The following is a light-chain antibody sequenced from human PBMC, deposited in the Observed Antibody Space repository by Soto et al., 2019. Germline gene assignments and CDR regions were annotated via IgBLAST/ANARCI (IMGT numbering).Light chain of an antibody. CDR1: TSDVGAYNY. CDR3: SSYTDISTLDIV. CDR2: EVS. J-gene: IGLJ2*01. Sequence: QSALTQPASVSGSPGQSITISCTGTTSDVGAYNYVSWYQQHPGNAPKLIIYEVSRRPSGVSSRFSASKSGSTASLTISGLQGEDEADYYCSSYTDISTLDIVFGGGTKVTVL. V-gene: IGLV2-14*01.